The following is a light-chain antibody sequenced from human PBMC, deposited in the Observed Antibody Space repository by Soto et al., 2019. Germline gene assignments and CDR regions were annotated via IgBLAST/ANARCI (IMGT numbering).Light chain of an antibody. J-gene: IGLJ2*01. CDR2: DVN. V-gene: IGLV2-23*02. CDR1: SNDIGSYDL. CDR3: YAYGTSNTLA. Sequence: QSALTQPASVSGSPGQSITISCTGTSNDIGSYDLVSWYQQHPGKAPKLIIYDVNKRPSGVSNRFSGSKSGNTASLTISGLQAEDEADYWCYAYGTSNTLAFGGGTKLNVL.